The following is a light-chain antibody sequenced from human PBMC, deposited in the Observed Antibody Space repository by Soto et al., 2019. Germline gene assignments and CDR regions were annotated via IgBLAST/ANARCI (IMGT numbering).Light chain of an antibody. CDR3: ASWDYSLSVVL. Sequence: QSVLTQPPSASGTPGQRVTISCSGSSSNIGSNDAFWYQQLPGTAPKLLIYRSNQRPSGVPDRFSGSKSGTSASLAISGLRSEGEADYYCASWDYSLSVVLFCGGTKLTVL. J-gene: IGLJ2*01. V-gene: IGLV1-47*01. CDR2: RSN. CDR1: SSNIGSND.